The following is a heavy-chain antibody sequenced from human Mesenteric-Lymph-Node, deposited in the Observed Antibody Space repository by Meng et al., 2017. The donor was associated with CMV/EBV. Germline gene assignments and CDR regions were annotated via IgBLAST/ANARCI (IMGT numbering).Heavy chain of an antibody. CDR1: GYSIRDGYY. CDR3: AREGGSEAIFGDGSMDV. CDR2: IYHSGNT. J-gene: IGHJ6*02. V-gene: IGHV4-38-2*02. D-gene: IGHD3-3*01. Sequence: SETLSLTCIVSGYSIRDGYYWGWIRQPPGKGLEWIGNIYHSGNTYSNPSLKSRVTISLDTSKNQFSLKLSSVTAADTAVYYCAREGGSEAIFGDGSMDVWGQGTTVTVSS.